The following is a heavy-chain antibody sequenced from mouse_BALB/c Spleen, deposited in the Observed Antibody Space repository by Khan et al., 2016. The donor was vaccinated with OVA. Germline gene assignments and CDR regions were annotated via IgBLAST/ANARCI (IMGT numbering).Heavy chain of an antibody. CDR1: GYSFTGYF. CDR3: ARKNGSDFDY. Sequence: EVQLQQSGPELVKPGASVKISCKASGYSFTGYFMNWVMQSHGKSLEWIGRINPHIGETFYNQKFKGKATLTLDESSSTVHMELRSLASEDSAVYYCARKNGSDFDYWGQGTTLTVSS. J-gene: IGHJ2*01. D-gene: IGHD1-1*01. V-gene: IGHV1-20*02. CDR2: INPHIGET.